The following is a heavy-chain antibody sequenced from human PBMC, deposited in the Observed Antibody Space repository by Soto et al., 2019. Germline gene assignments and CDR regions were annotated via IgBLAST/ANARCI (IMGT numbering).Heavy chain of an antibody. CDR3: AKSLSALFSLGDFKY. CDR2: ISVSGTST. Sequence: GGSLRLSCAASGYTFSSYDLNWFRQAPGKGLEWVAEISVSGTSTYYAPSVKGRFIISSDSSKNTLYLRMYSLRAEDTAMYYCAKSLSALFSLGDFKYWGQGALVTVSS. J-gene: IGHJ4*02. CDR1: GYTFSSYD. D-gene: IGHD2-21*01. V-gene: IGHV3-23*01.